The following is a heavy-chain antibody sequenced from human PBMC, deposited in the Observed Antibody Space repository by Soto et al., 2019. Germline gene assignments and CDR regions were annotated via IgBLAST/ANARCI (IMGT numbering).Heavy chain of an antibody. CDR3: ARKGQAPSSYYGMDG. Sequence: QVQLVQSRGEVKKPGASVKVSCKTSGYSFTTYGISWVRQAPGQGLEWMGWISGYNGNTNYEQNLKGRLTMTTDTPTSTAYMELMSLTSDDTAVYYCARKGQAPSSYYGMDGWGQGSTVCVSS. CDR1: GYSFTTYG. J-gene: IGHJ6*02. CDR2: ISGYNGNT. V-gene: IGHV1-18*01.